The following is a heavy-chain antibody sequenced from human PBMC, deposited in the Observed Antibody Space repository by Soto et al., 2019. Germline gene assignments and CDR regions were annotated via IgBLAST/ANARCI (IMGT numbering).Heavy chain of an antibody. CDR1: GGSISSGGSY. J-gene: IGHJ4*02. CDR3: ARNHRTRGFDY. Sequence: SETLSLTCTVSGGSISSGGSYCSWIRQHPGKGLAWLGDITYSVSPYYNPSLKIRVTISVDTSKNQFSLKLSSVAAADTALYYCARNHRTRGFDYWGQGTIVTVSS. V-gene: IGHV4-31*03. CDR2: ITYSVSP.